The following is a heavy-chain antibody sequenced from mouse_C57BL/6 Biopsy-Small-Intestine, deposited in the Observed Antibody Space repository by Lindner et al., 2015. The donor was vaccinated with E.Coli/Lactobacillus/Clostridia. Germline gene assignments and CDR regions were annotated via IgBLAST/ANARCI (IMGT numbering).Heavy chain of an antibody. V-gene: IGHV1-31*01. CDR1: GYSSTGFY. D-gene: IGHD3-2*02. J-gene: IGHJ2*01. CDR2: IYPSNGLS. CDR3: ARSEGSSGFFDY. Sequence: VQLQESGPELVKPGASVKISCKAPGYSSTGFYMHWVKQSHGNILDWIGYIYPSNGLSSYNQKFKGKATLTVDKSSSTAYMELRSLTSEDSAVYYCARSEGSSGFFDYWGQGTTLTVSS.